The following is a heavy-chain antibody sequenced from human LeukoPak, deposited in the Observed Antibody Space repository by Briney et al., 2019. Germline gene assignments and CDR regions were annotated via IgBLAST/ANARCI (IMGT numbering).Heavy chain of an antibody. J-gene: IGHJ4*02. CDR1: GFTFSNYA. V-gene: IGHV3-23*01. CDR2: ISGSGSNT. CDR3: AKLTGTTDC. D-gene: IGHD1-7*01. Sequence: GGSLRLSCAASGFTFSNYAMIWVRQAPGKGLEWVSAISGSGSNTYYADSVKGRFTISRDNSKNTLYLQMSSLRAEDTAVYYCAKLTGTTDCWGQGTLVTVSS.